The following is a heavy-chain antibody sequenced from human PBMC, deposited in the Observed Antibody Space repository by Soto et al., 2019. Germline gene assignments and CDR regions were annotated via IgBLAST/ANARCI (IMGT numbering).Heavy chain of an antibody. J-gene: IGHJ4*02. V-gene: IGHV1-69*13. CDR3: ARAGLVYCGGDCWYYFDY. D-gene: IGHD2-21*02. Sequence: RASVKVSCKASGGTFSSYAISWVRQAPGQGLEWMGGIIPIFGTANYAQKFQGRVTITADESTSTAYMELSSLRSEDTAVYYCARAGLVYCGGDCWYYFDYWGQGTLVTVSS. CDR1: GGTFSSYA. CDR2: IIPIFGTA.